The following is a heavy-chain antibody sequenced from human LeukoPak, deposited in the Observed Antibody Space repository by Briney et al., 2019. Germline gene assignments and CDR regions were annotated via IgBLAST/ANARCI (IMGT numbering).Heavy chain of an antibody. CDR3: ARGDCSGSICYSPMDV. CDR1: GYSIRNGYN. Sequence: PSETLSLTCTVSGYSIRNGYNWGWIRLSPGRGLEWLGSIYQSGSTYDNPSLKSRVTLSIDTSKNQFSLKVSSVTAADTAVYYCARGDCSGSICYSPMDVWGTGTTVTVSS. V-gene: IGHV4-38-2*02. J-gene: IGHJ6*03. CDR2: IYQSGST. D-gene: IGHD2-21*01.